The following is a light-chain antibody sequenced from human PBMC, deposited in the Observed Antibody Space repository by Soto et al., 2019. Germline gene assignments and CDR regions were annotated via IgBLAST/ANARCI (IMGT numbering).Light chain of an antibody. CDR1: SSDVGAYDY. CDR2: EIN. J-gene: IGLJ1*01. Sequence: SVLTQPPSASWSPGQSVTISCTGTSSDVGAYDYVSWYQQHPGKAPKLMIYEINKRPSGVPDRFSGSKSGNTASLTVSGLQAEDEADYYCSSFAGSNNFPYDIGTGTKATVL. CDR3: SSFAGSNNFPYD. V-gene: IGLV2-8*01.